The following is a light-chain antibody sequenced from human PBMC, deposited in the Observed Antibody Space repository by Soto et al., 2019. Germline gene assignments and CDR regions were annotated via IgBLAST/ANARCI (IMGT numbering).Light chain of an antibody. CDR3: HQYGSSPLN. CDR2: GAS. Sequence: EIVLTQSPGTLSLSPGERATLSCRASQSVSSSYLAWYQQKPGQAPRLLIYGASSRATGIPDRFSGSGSGTDFTLTISRLEPEDFAVYYCHQYGSSPLNFGEGTKVEIK. J-gene: IGKJ4*01. V-gene: IGKV3-20*01. CDR1: QSVSSSY.